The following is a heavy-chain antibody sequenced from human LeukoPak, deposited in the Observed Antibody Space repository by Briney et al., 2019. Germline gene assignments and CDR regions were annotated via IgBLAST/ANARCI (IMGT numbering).Heavy chain of an antibody. J-gene: IGHJ4*02. CDR1: GFAFGDYT. D-gene: IGHD1-26*01. Sequence: GGSLRLSCTTSGFAFGDYTMSWFRQAPGQGLEWVGFIRRNSYGGTTEYAASVKGRFTISRDDSKSIAYLQMNSLKTEDTAVYYCSRDVGGSQFLDYWGQGTMVTVSS. V-gene: IGHV3-49*03. CDR3: SRDVGGSQFLDY. CDR2: IRRNSYGGTT.